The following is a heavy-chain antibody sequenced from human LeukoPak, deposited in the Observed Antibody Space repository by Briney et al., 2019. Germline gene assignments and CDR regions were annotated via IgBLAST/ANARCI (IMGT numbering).Heavy chain of an antibody. D-gene: IGHD5-18*01. CDR2: INSDGSST. Sequence: GGSLRLSCAASGFTFSSYWMHWVRQAPGKGLVWVSRINSDGSSTSYADSVKGRFTISRDNAKNTLYLQMNSLRAEDTAEYYCAREGLADSYGYGLNYWGQGTLVTVSS. J-gene: IGHJ4*02. V-gene: IGHV3-74*01. CDR3: AREGLADSYGYGLNY. CDR1: GFTFSSYW.